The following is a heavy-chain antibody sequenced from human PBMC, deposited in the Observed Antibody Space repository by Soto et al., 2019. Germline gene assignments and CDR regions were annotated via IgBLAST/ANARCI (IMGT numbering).Heavy chain of an antibody. J-gene: IGHJ4*02. CDR1: GYKFGSAW. V-gene: IGHV5-51*01. CDR3: ARQLSHICDS. CDR2: IKPGTSHI. Sequence: GESLKISCKGVGYKFGSAWIGWVRQMPGKGLEWMGIIKPGTSHIRYSPSCRGHVTISADEAVSTAYLQWSSLKASDTAMYYCARQLSHICDSWGQGTLVTVSS. D-gene: IGHD3-3*02.